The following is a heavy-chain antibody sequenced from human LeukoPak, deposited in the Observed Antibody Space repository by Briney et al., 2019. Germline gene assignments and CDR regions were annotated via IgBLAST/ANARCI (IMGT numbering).Heavy chain of an antibody. CDR3: ASTIAVAGNSRWFDP. CDR1: GGSISSGDYY. D-gene: IGHD6-19*01. CDR2: IYYSGST. J-gene: IGHJ5*02. V-gene: IGHV4-61*08. Sequence: SETLSLTCTVSGGSISSGDYYWSWIRQPPGKGLEWIGYIYYSGSTNYNPSLKSRVTISVDTSKNQFSLKLSSVTAADTAVYYCASTIAVAGNSRWFDPWGQGTLVTVSS.